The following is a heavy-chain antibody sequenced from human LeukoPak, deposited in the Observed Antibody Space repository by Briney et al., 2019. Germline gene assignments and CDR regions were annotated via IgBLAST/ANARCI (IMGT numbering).Heavy chain of an antibody. CDR1: GFTFDDYA. J-gene: IGHJ4*02. CDR2: ISWNSGSI. CDR3: ARARGYCSSTSCYVFDY. Sequence: PGRSLRLSCAASGFTFDDYAMHWVRQAPGKGLEWVSGISWNSGSIGYADSVKGRFTISRDNAKNSLYLQMNSLRAEDMALYYCARARGYCSSTSCYVFDYWGQGTLVTVSS. D-gene: IGHD2-2*01. V-gene: IGHV3-9*03.